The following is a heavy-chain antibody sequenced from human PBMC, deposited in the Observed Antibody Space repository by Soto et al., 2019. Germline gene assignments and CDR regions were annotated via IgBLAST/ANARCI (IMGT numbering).Heavy chain of an antibody. V-gene: IGHV1-3*01. CDR3: ARLYYDILTGPDAFDI. CDR1: GYTFTSYA. J-gene: IGHJ3*02. D-gene: IGHD3-9*01. Sequence: GASVKVSCKASGYTFTSYAMHWVRQAPGQRLEWMGWINADNGNTNYAQKLQGRVTMTRDTSTSTAYMELRSLRSDDTAVYYCARLYYDILTGPDAFDIWGQGTMVTVSS. CDR2: INADNGNT.